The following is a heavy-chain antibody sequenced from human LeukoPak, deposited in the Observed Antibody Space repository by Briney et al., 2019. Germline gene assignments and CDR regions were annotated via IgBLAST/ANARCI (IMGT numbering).Heavy chain of an antibody. D-gene: IGHD5/OR15-5a*01. J-gene: IGHJ4*02. V-gene: IGHV4-59*08. CDR3: AKHVHIVSTPAFDY. Sequence: PSETLSLTCTVSGGSMSNYYWSWIRQPPGKGLEWIGYFHYSVGINYSPSLRSRVTILADTSENQLSLKLTSVTAADTAVYYCAKHVHIVSTPAFDYWGQGALVTVSS. CDR2: FHYSVGI. CDR1: GGSMSNYY.